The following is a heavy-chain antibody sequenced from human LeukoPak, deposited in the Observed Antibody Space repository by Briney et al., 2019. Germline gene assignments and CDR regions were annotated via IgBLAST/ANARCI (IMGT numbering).Heavy chain of an antibody. V-gene: IGHV3-23*01. Sequence: GGSLRLSCAASGFTFSSYAMSWVRQAPGKGLEWVSAISGSGGSTYYADSVKGRFTISRDNSKNTLYPQMNSLRAEDTAVYYCAKDVVVEGWFDPWGQGTLVTVSS. CDR1: GFTFSSYA. D-gene: IGHD2-2*01. CDR3: AKDVVVEGWFDP. J-gene: IGHJ5*02. CDR2: ISGSGGST.